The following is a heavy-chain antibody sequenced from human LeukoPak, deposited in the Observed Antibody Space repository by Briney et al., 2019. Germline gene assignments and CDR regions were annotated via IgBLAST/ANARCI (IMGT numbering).Heavy chain of an antibody. J-gene: IGHJ4*02. CDR1: GFTFSSYS. CDR2: ISSSSSHI. Sequence: GGSLRLSCAASGFTFSSYSMNWVRQAPGKGLEWVSSISSSSSHIYYADSVKGRFTISRDNAKNTLYLQMNSLRAEDTAVYYCARDSKGVFDDWGQGTLVTVSS. V-gene: IGHV3-21*01. CDR3: ARDSKGVFDD.